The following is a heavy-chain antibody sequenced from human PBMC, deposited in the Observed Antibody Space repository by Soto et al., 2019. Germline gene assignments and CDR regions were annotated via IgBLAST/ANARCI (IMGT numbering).Heavy chain of an antibody. V-gene: IGHV3-30*18. Sequence: GGSLRLSCAASGFTFSSYGMHWVRQAPGKGLEWVAVISYDGSNKYYADSVKGRFTISRDNSKNTLYLQMNSLRAEDTAVYYCANLRSSSSNFDYWGQGTLVTVSS. J-gene: IGHJ4*02. D-gene: IGHD6-6*01. CDR1: GFTFSSYG. CDR2: ISYDGSNK. CDR3: ANLRSSSSNFDY.